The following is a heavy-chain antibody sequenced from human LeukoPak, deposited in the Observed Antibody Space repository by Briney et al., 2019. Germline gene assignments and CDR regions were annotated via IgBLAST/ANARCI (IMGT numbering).Heavy chain of an antibody. D-gene: IGHD6-13*01. CDR1: GGSISSYY. Sequence: PSETLSLTCTVSGGSISSYYWSWTRQPAGKGLEWIGRIYTSGSTNYNPSLKSRVTMSVDTSKNQFSLKLSSVTAADTAVYYCARGGAAAGTKGAFDIWGQGTMVTVSS. V-gene: IGHV4-4*07. CDR2: IYTSGST. J-gene: IGHJ3*02. CDR3: ARGGAAAGTKGAFDI.